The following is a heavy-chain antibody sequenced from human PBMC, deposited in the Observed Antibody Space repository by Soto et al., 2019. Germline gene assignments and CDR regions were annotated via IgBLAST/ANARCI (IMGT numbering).Heavy chain of an antibody. CDR3: ARGSNGFLEWSLPPDRAHYYYMDV. CDR1: GGSFRGYY. V-gene: IGHV4-34*01. D-gene: IGHD3-3*01. J-gene: IGHJ6*03. CDR2: INHSGST. Sequence: KQSQTLSLSCGVYGGSFRGYYWSGVGQPPGKGVEWIGEINHSGSTKYNPTLKSGVTISVDTSKNPFSLKLSSVTAADRAVYYCARGSNGFLEWSLPPDRAHYYYMDVWGKGTTVTVSS.